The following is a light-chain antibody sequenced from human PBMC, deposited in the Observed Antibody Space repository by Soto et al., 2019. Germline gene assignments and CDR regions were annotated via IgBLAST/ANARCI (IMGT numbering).Light chain of an antibody. CDR1: KSISSN. CDR2: GVS. V-gene: IGKV3-15*01. J-gene: IGKJ4*01. Sequence: EIVMTQSPVTLSASPGERVTLSCRTNKSISSNLAWYQQKRGQAPRLLISGVSTRASGVPDRFSGSGSVADFTLTISSLQSEDFAVYCCQQYDNWPLTFGGGTKVEI. CDR3: QQYDNWPLT.